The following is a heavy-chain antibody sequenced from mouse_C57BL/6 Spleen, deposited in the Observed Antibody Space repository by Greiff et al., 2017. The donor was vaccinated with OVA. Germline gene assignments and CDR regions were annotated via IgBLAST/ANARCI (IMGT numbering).Heavy chain of an antibody. J-gene: IGHJ2*01. CDR3: ARSRGSSPYYFDY. Sequence: QVQLQQPGAELVKPVASVKMSCKASGYTFTSYWITWVKQRPGQGLEWIGDIYPGSGSTNYNEKFKSKATLTVDTSSSTAYMQLSSLTSEDSAVYYCARSRGSSPYYFDYWGQGTTLTVSS. CDR2: IYPGSGST. D-gene: IGHD1-1*01. CDR1: GYTFTSYW. V-gene: IGHV1-55*01.